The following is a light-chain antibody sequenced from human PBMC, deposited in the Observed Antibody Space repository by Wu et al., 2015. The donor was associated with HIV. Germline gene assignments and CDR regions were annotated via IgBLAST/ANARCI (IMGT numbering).Light chain of an antibody. CDR1: QSFSSSY. CDR2: DTS. CDR3: QQYGSSPVT. J-gene: IGKJ4*01. Sequence: EIVLTQSPGTLSLSQGEGATLSCRASQSFSSSYLAWYQQKPGQAPRLLIYDTSNRATGISDRFSGSGSGTDFTLTISRLEPEDFAVYYCQQYGSSPVTFGGGTKVGIK. V-gene: IGKV3-20*01.